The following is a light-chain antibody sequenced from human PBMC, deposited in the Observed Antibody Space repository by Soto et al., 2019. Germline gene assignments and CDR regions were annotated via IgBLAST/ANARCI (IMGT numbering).Light chain of an antibody. J-gene: IGKJ2*01. CDR3: QQYNSLYT. CDR2: KAS. CDR1: QSISSR. V-gene: IGKV1-5*03. Sequence: IQMTQSPSTLSTSVGDRVTITCRASQSISSRLARNQEKPGKAPTLLSFKASSLDSGVPSRFSGSGSRTEFTLTISSLQPDYFSTYYCQQYNSLYTFGEGTKLEIK.